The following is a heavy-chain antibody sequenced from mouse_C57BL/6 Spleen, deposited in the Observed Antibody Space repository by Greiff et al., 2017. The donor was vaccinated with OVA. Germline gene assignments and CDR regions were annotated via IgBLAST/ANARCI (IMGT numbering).Heavy chain of an antibody. CDR1: GFTFSSYA. D-gene: IGHD2-3*01. V-gene: IGHV5-4*01. CDR2: ISDGGSYT. CDR3: ARDDGYSGMDY. Sequence: EVQRVESGGGLVKPGGSLKLSCAASGFTFSSYAMSWVRQTPEKRLEWVATISDGGSYTYYPDNVKGRFTISRDNAKSNLYLQMSHLKSEDTAMYYCARDDGYSGMDYWGQGTSVTVSS. J-gene: IGHJ4*01.